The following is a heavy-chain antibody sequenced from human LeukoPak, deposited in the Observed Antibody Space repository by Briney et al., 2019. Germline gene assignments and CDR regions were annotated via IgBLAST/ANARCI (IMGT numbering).Heavy chain of an antibody. V-gene: IGHV4-4*02. D-gene: IGHD1-14*01. J-gene: IGHJ4*02. CDR1: GGSISSTNW. CDR2: IYHSGST. Sequence: KSSETLSLTCGVSGGSISSTNWWTWVRQPPGKGLEWIGYIYHSGSTYYNPSLKSRVTISIDTSKNQFSLKLSSVTAADTAVYYCARDASGTSYGYWGQGTLVTVSS. CDR3: ARDASGTSYGY.